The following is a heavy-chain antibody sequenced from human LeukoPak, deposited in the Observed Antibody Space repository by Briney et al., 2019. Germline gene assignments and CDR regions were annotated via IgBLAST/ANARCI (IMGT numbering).Heavy chain of an antibody. D-gene: IGHD3-22*01. J-gene: IGHJ4*02. CDR3: AKDHVGIAMIVMVLDS. CDR1: GGSISSSSYY. V-gene: IGHV3-23*01. CDR2: MSGSGDTT. Sequence: PSETLSLTCSVSGGSISSSSYYWGWNRQPPGKGLEWVSSMSGSGDTTEYAASVKGRFTISRDNAKKTLYLEMNSLRVEDTAIYYCAKDHVGIAMIVMVLDSWGQGTLVTVSS.